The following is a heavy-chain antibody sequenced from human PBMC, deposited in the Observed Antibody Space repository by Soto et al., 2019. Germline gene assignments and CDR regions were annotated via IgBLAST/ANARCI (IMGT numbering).Heavy chain of an antibody. CDR3: ANAAHMTTSLLLDY. V-gene: IGHV3-23*01. Sequence: GSLRLSCAASGFTLTNYAMIWVRQAPGKGLEWVSGISSSGGDTYYADSVKGRFAISRDNSKNTLYLQMNSLRAEDTAMYFCANAAHMTTSLLLDYWGQGTQVTVSS. J-gene: IGHJ4*02. CDR1: GFTLTNYA. CDR2: ISSSGGDT. D-gene: IGHD4-4*01.